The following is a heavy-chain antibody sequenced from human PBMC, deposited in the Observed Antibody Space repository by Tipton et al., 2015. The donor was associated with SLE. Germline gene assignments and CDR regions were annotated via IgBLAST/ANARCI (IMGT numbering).Heavy chain of an antibody. Sequence: SLRLSCAASGFALSGAWMGWVRQAQGKGLEWVANIKEDGSEKNYVDSVKGRFIVSRDNTKNSLYLQMITLRADDTAVYYCARSGSDFDYWGQGTLVTVSS. CDR2: IKEDGSEK. CDR1: GFALSGAW. CDR3: ARSGSDFDY. V-gene: IGHV3-7*01. D-gene: IGHD3-3*01. J-gene: IGHJ4*02.